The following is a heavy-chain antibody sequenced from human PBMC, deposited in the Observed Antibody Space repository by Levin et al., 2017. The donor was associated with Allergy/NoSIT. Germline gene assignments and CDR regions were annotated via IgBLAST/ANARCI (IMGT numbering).Heavy chain of an antibody. V-gene: IGHV4-31*03. CDR3: ARDADVFDGMDV. J-gene: IGHJ6*02. Sequence: SQTLSLTCPVSGGSIRSGGYYWSWIRQHPGKGLEWIGYIYYSGSTYYNPSLKSRVTISVDTSKNQFSLKLSSVTAADTAVYYCARDADVFDGMDVWGQGTTVTVSS. CDR2: IYYSGST. CDR1: GGSIRSGGYY.